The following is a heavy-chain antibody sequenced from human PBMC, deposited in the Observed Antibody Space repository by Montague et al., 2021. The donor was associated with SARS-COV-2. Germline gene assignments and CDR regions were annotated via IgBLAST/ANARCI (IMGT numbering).Heavy chain of an antibody. CDR1: GGSSSGYY. V-gene: IGHV4-34*01. CDR3: AKKHCSGGSCSHFDY. CDR2: IYHSGST. D-gene: IGHD2-15*01. J-gene: IGHJ4*02. Sequence: SETLSLTCAVYGGSSSGYYWSWIRQPPGKGLEWIGEIYHSGSTXXXSSXXXRVTISVDKSKNQFSLKLSSVTAADTAIYYCAKKHCSGGSCSHFDYWGQETLVTVSS.